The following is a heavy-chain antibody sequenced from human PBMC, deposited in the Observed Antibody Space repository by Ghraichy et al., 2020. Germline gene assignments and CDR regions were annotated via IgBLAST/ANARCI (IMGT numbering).Heavy chain of an antibody. CDR2: IYSGGST. Sequence: GGSLRLSCAASGFTVSSNYMSWVRQAPGKGLEWVSVIYSGGSTYYADSVKGRFTISRDNSKNTLYLQMNSLRAEDTAVYYCARGRGDSSGWSDAFDICGQGTMVTVSS. CDR1: GFTVSSNY. V-gene: IGHV3-53*01. J-gene: IGHJ3*02. D-gene: IGHD6-19*01. CDR3: ARGRGDSSGWSDAFDI.